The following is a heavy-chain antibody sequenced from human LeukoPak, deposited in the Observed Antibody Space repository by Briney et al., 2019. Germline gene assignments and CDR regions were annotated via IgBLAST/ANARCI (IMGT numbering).Heavy chain of an antibody. D-gene: IGHD3-10*01. Sequence: PSGTLSLTCAVSGNSISSGYYWGWIRQPPGKGLEWIGSIYHSGSTYYNPSLKSRVTISVDTSKNQFSLKLRSVTAADTAVYYCARVRGEDYYMDVWGKGTTVTVSS. J-gene: IGHJ6*03. CDR3: ARVRGEDYYMDV. CDR2: IYHSGST. V-gene: IGHV4-38-2*01. CDR1: GNSISSGYY.